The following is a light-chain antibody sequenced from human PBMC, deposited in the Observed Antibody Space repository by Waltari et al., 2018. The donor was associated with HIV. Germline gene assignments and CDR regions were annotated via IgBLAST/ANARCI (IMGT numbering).Light chain of an antibody. Sequence: ETVLTQSPGTLSLSPGERATLSCRASQSVSSSYLAWYQQKPGQAPRLLIYGASTRATGIPDRFSGSGSGTDFTLIINRLEPEDFAVYYCQQYGSPPPYTFGQGTKV. V-gene: IGKV3-20*01. CDR1: QSVSSSY. CDR3: QQYGSPPPYT. J-gene: IGKJ2*01. CDR2: GAS.